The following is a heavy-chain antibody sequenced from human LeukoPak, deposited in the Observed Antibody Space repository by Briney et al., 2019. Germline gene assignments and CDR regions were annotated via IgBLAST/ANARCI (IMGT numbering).Heavy chain of an antibody. CDR3: ARATVTTLDAFDI. V-gene: IGHV4-39*01. CDR1: GGSISSSSYY. CDR2: IYYSGRT. J-gene: IGHJ3*02. D-gene: IGHD4-17*01. Sequence: SETLSLTCTVSGGSISSSSYYWGWIRQPPGKGLEWIGTIYYSGRTYYNPSLKSRVTISVDMSKNQFSLKLSSVTAADTAVYYCARATVTTLDAFDIWGQGTMVTVSS.